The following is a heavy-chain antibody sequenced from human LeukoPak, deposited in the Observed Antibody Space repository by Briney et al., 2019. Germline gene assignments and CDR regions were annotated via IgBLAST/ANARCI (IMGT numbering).Heavy chain of an antibody. CDR1: GDSISSGGYY. CDR3: ARGTYYYESSGPYY. D-gene: IGHD3-22*01. Sequence: SETLSLTCTVSGDSISSGGYYWSWIRQHPGKGLEWIGYIFNSGSTYYNPSLKSRVTISEDTSKNQFSLKLTSVTAADTAVYYCARGTYYYESSGPYYWGQGSLVTVSS. V-gene: IGHV4-31*03. J-gene: IGHJ4*02. CDR2: IFNSGST.